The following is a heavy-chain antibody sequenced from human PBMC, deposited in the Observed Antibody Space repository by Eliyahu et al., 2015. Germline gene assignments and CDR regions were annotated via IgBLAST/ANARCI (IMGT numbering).Heavy chain of an antibody. CDR2: IYHSWTP. CDR3: ARDIVVVPAGIWVAGVAPWFDP. V-gene: IGHV4-38-2*02. J-gene: IGHJ5*02. CDR1: GYSXSSGYY. D-gene: IGHD2-2*02. Sequence: QVQLQESGPGLVKPSETLSLTCAVSGYSXSSGYYXGWIRQPPRKGLEWIGSIYHSWTPYHNPSLKSRVTISVDTSKNQFSLKLTSVTAADTAVYYCARDIVVVPAGIWVAGVAPWFDPWGQGTPVTVSS.